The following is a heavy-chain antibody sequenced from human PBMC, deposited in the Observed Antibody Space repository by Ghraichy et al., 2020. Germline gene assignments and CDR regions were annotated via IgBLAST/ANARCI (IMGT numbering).Heavy chain of an antibody. CDR1: GDSVSSNSAA. J-gene: IGHJ4*02. CDR3: ASLQPGTGRYSDY. CDR2: TYYRSKWYN. Sequence: SQTLSLTCAISGDSVSSNSAAWNWIRQSPSRGLEWLGRTYYRSKWYNDYAVSVKSRITINPDTSKNQFSLKLKSVTPEDTAVYYCASLQPGTGRYSDYWGQGTPVTVSS. D-gene: IGHD3/OR15-3a*01. V-gene: IGHV6-1*01.